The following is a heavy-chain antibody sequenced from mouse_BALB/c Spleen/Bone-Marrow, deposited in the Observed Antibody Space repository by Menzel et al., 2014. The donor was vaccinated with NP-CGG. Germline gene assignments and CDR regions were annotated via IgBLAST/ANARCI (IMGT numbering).Heavy chain of an antibody. CDR3: ARRAGAY. Sequence: EVMLVESGGGLVKPGGSLKLSCAASGFVFSSYTMSWVRQTPEKRLEWVAYISNGGGSTYYPDTVKGRFTISRDNAKNTLYLQMSSLKSEDTAMYYCARRAGAYWGQGTLVTVSA. D-gene: IGHD3-3*01. CDR2: ISNGGGST. V-gene: IGHV5-12-2*01. J-gene: IGHJ3*01. CDR1: GFVFSSYT.